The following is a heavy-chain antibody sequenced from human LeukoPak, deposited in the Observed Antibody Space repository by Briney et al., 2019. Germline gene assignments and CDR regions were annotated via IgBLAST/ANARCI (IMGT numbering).Heavy chain of an antibody. CDR1: GYTFTGYY. CDR2: INPNSSVT. D-gene: IGHD4-23*01. Sequence: ASVKVSCKTSGYTFTGYYMHWVRQAPGPGLEWMGWINPNSSVTNYAQRFQGRVTMTRDTSISAAYMELRWLTSDDTAVYYCARERGGNSPFDSWGQGTLVTVSS. J-gene: IGHJ4*02. V-gene: IGHV1-2*02. CDR3: ARERGGNSPFDS.